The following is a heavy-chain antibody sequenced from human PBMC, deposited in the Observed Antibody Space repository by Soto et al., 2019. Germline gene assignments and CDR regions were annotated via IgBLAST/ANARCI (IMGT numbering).Heavy chain of an antibody. J-gene: IGHJ4*02. D-gene: IGHD3-3*01. CDR2: ISAYNGNT. Sequence: ASVKVSCKASGYTFTSYGISWVRQAPGQGLEWMGWISAYNGNTNYAQKLQGRVTMTTDTSTSTAYMELRSLRSDDTAVYYCARAQITIFGVGYYFDDWGQGTLVTVSS. CDR1: GYTFTSYG. V-gene: IGHV1-18*01. CDR3: ARAQITIFGVGYYFDD.